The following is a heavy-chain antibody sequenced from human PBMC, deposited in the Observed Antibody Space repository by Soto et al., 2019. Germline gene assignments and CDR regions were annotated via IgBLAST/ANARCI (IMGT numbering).Heavy chain of an antibody. Sequence: GASVKVSCKASGGTFSSYAFSWVRQAPGQGLEWMGGIIPIFGTKNYAQKFLDRVTITADESTTTAYMELTTLRSEDTAVYYCARDLTVFGVLNGDSPMDVWGQGTTVTVSS. V-gene: IGHV1-69*13. D-gene: IGHD3-3*01. J-gene: IGHJ6*02. CDR3: ARDLTVFGVLNGDSPMDV. CDR1: GGTFSSYA. CDR2: IIPIFGTK.